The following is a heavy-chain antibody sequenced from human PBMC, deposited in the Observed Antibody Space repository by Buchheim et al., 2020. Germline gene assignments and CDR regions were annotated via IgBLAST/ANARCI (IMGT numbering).Heavy chain of an antibody. CDR2: IYYSGST. D-gene: IGHD3-3*01. CDR3: ARDRGYYDFWSGYQQGGYGMDV. CDR1: GGSISSGGYY. V-gene: IGHV4-31*03. J-gene: IGHJ6*02. Sequence: QVQLQESGPGLVKPSQTLSLTCTVSGGSISSGGYYWSWIRQHPGKGLEWIGYIYYSGSTYYNPSLKSRVTISVDTYKNQFSLKLSSVTAADTAVYYCARDRGYYDFWSGYQQGGYGMDVWGQGTT.